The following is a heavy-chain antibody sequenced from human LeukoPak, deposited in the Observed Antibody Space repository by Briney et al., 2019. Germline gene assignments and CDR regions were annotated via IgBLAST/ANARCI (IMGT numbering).Heavy chain of an antibody. CDR1: GFTFSSYS. CDR2: ISSSSSYI. Sequence: GGSLRLXCAASGFTFSSYSMNWDRRAPGKGLEWVSSISSSSSYIYYADSVKGRFTISRDNAKNSLYLQMNSLRAEDTAVYYCARRGCSGGSCYIDYWGQGTLVTVSS. CDR3: ARRGCSGGSCYIDY. V-gene: IGHV3-21*01. J-gene: IGHJ4*02. D-gene: IGHD2-15*01.